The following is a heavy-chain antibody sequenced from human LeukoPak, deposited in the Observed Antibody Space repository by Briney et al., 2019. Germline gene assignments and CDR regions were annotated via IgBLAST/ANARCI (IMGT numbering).Heavy chain of an antibody. CDR2: INPNDGDT. D-gene: IGHD2-2*01. Sequence: GASVKVSCKASGYTFTDCYMHWVRQAPGQGFEWMGWINPNDGDTNYAQKFQGRVTMTRDTYISTAHMEVSRLRSDDTAVYYCARANFLYCSSSTCLFDYWGQGTLVTVSS. CDR1: GYTFTDCY. V-gene: IGHV1-2*02. CDR3: ARANFLYCSSSTCLFDY. J-gene: IGHJ4*02.